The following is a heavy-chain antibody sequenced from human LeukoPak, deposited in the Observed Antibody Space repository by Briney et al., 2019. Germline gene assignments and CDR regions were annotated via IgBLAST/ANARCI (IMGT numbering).Heavy chain of an antibody. D-gene: IGHD3-22*01. V-gene: IGHV1-18*01. Sequence: ASVKVSCKASGYTFTSYGISWVRPAPGQGREWMGWISAYNGNTNYAQKLQGRVTMTTDTSTSTAYMELRSLRSDDTAVYYCARAGSPYYDSSGYHNWFDPWGQGTRVTVSS. J-gene: IGHJ5*02. CDR2: ISAYNGNT. CDR1: GYTFTSYG. CDR3: ARAGSPYYDSSGYHNWFDP.